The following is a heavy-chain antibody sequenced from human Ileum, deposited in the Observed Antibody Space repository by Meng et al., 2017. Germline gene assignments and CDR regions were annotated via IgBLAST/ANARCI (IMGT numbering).Heavy chain of an antibody. CDR1: GVPFSVYA. J-gene: IGHJ4*02. CDR2: NSGKGDNT. CDR3: AIDF. V-gene: IGHV3-23*04. Sequence: EVQLGGVGGGCVHPGGSLRLSCAAPGVPFSVYAMRLVRQAPGKGLEWFSLNSGKGDNTYYADSVKGRFTISRDNSNDMLYLQMNSLRFEDTAIYYCAIDFWCQGTLVTVSS.